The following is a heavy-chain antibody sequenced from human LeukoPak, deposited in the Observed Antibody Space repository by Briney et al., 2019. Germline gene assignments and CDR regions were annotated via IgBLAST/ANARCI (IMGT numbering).Heavy chain of an antibody. CDR2: ISYEGSNK. D-gene: IGHD2-15*01. CDR1: GFTFSSYG. V-gene: IGHV3-30*18. Sequence: GGSLRLSCAASGFTFSSYGMHWVRHAPGKGLEWVAVISYEGSNKYYADSVKGRFTISRDNSKNTLYLQMNSLRAEDTAVYYCAKDRRRYCSGGSCYVDYFDYWGQGTLVTVSS. J-gene: IGHJ4*02. CDR3: AKDRRRYCSGGSCYVDYFDY.